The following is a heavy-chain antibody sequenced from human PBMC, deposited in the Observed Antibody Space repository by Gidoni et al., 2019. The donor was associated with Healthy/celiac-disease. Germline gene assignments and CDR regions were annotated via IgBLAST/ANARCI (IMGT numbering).Heavy chain of an antibody. CDR3: ARVGGPTGYSSSWYTDY. D-gene: IGHD6-13*01. V-gene: IGHV7-4-1*02. CDR1: GYTFTIYA. J-gene: IGHJ4*02. Sequence: QVQLVQSGSELKTPGASVKVSCKASGYTFTIYAMNWVRQAPGQGLEWMGWINTNTGNPKYAQGFTGRFVFSLDTSVSTAYLQISSRKAEDTAVYYCARVGGPTGYSSSWYTDYWGQGTLVTVSS. CDR2: INTNTGNP.